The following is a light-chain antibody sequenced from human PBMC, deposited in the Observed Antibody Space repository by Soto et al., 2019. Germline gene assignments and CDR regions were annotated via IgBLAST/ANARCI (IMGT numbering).Light chain of an antibody. CDR2: YDS. CDR1: NIGS. CDR3: QVLDSSSDYGV. V-gene: IGLV3-21*04. Sequence: SYELTQPPSVSVAPGETATITCRGENIGSVHWYQQNPGQAPVLVMSYDSDRPSGIPERFSGSNSGNTATLTVSRVEAGDEADYYCQVLDSSSDYGVFGGGTKLTVL. J-gene: IGLJ3*02.